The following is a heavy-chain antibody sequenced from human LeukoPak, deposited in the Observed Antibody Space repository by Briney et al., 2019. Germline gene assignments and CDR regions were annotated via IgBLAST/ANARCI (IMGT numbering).Heavy chain of an antibody. D-gene: IGHD2-15*01. CDR2: ISDGGDLT. J-gene: IGHJ4*02. CDR1: GFAFSSLA. V-gene: IGHV3-23*01. Sequence: GGSLRLSCAASGFAFSSLAMGWVRQAPGRGLEWVSVISDGGDLTYYADSVKGRFTISRDNSKNTLYLQMNSLRAEDTAVYYCAKDARRSDGWYFFDHWGQGTLVIVSS. CDR3: AKDARRSDGWYFFDH.